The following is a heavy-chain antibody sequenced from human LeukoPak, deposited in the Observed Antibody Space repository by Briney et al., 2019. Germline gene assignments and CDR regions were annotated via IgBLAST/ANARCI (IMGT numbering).Heavy chain of an antibody. D-gene: IGHD4-17*01. J-gene: IGHJ4*02. Sequence: PGGSLRLSCAASGFTFSNAWMSWVRQAPGKGLEWVGRIKSKTDGGTTDYAAPVKGRFTISRDDSKNTLYLYMNSLKTEDTAVYYCPTAPRRRGSVTTMWLGSGDLGSTFDYWGQGTLVTVSS. V-gene: IGHV3-15*01. CDR2: IKSKTDGGTT. CDR1: GFTFSNAW. CDR3: PTAPRRRGSVTTMWLGSGDLGSTFDY.